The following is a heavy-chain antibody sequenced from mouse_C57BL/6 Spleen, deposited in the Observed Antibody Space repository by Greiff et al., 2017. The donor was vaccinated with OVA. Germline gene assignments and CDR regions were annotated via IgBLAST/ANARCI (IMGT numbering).Heavy chain of an antibody. D-gene: IGHD1-1*01. CDR1: GYTFTSYW. CDR2: IDPSGSYT. J-gene: IGHJ2*01. CDR3: AGSTVVAKGYYFDY. Sequence: VQLQQPGAELVRPGTSVKLSCKASGYTFTSYWMHWVKQRPGQGLEWIGVIDPSGSYTNYTHKFKGKATLPVDTSSSTAYMQLSSLTSEDSAVYYCAGSTVVAKGYYFDYWGQGTTLTVSS. V-gene: IGHV1-59*01.